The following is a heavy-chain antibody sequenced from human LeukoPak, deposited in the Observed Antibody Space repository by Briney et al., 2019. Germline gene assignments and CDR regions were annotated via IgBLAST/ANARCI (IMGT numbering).Heavy chain of an antibody. CDR1: GFTLSDYY. CDR3: ARAGYYDVLTGHFHY. D-gene: IGHD3-9*01. CDR2: ISSSGSTI. J-gene: IGHJ4*02. Sequence: SGGSLRLSCAASGFTLSDYYMSWIRQAPGKGLQWVSYISSSGSTIYYADSVKGRFTISRDNAKNSLYLQMNSLRVEDAAVYYCARAGYYDVLTGHFHYWGQGTLVTVSS. V-gene: IGHV3-11*04.